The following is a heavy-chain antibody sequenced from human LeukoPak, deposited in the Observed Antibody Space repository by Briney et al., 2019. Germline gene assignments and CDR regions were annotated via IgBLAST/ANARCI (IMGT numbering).Heavy chain of an antibody. J-gene: IGHJ4*02. D-gene: IGHD3-22*01. Sequence: PSETLSLTCTVSGVSISSSSYYWRWIRQSPGKELEWIGSIYYSGSTYYNPSLRSRVTISADTSKNQFSLKLSSVTAADTAVYYCARGPVPDYYDSSGGDYWGQGTLVTVSS. CDR2: IYYSGST. CDR3: ARGPVPDYYDSSGGDY. V-gene: IGHV4-39*01. CDR1: GVSISSSSYY.